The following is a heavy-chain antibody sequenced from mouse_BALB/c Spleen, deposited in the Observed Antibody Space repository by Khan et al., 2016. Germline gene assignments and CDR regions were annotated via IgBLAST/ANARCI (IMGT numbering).Heavy chain of an antibody. CDR1: GYSFTGYY. D-gene: IGHD1-1*01. J-gene: IGHJ2*01. CDR3: TRYGSSFPYYFDY. Sequence: LVKTGASVKISCKASGYSFTGYYMHWVKQSHGKSLEWIGYISCYNGATSYNQKFKGKATFTVDTSSSTAYMQFNSLTSEDSAVYYGTRYGSSFPYYFDYWGQGTTLTVSS. V-gene: IGHV1S34*01. CDR2: ISCYNGAT.